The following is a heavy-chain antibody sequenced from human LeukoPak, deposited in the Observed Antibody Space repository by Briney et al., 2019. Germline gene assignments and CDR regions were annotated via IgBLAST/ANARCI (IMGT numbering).Heavy chain of an antibody. D-gene: IGHD5-24*01. J-gene: IGHJ4*02. Sequence: GGSLRLSCAASGFTFSSYAMHWVRQAPGKGLEGVAVISYDGSNKYYADSVKGRFTISRDNSKNTLYLQMNSLRAEDTAVYYCARESFGDGYNPHLDYWGQGTLVTVSS. V-gene: IGHV3-30*04. CDR3: ARESFGDGYNPHLDY. CDR2: ISYDGSNK. CDR1: GFTFSSYA.